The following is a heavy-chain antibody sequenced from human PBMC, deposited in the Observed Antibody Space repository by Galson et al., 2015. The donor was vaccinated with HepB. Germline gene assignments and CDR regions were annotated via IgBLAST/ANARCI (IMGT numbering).Heavy chain of an antibody. V-gene: IGHV4-34*01. CDR2: INHSGNT. CDR1: GGSFSGYY. J-gene: IGHJ5*02. D-gene: IGHD6-6*01. CDR3: ARGPRGRWIAARPGFDP. Sequence: LSLTCAVYGGSFSGYYWSWIRQPPGKGLEWIGEINHSGNTNYNPSLKSRVTISVDTSKNQFSLKLSSVTAADTAVYYCARGPRGRWIAARPGFDPWGQGTLVTVSS.